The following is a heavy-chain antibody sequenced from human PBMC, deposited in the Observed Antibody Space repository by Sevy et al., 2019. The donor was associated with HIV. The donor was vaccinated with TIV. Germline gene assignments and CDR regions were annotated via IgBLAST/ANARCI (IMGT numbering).Heavy chain of an antibody. CDR2: IFSSGST. CDR3: VSLFLSYRSGWSYFDY. V-gene: IGHV3-66*02. Sequence: GESLKISCAISGFIVNDKYIIWVRQAPGKGLEWVSVIFSSGSTYCADSAKGRFTISRDNFKNTVYLQMNSVRAEDTAVYYCVSLFLSYRSGWSYFDYWGQGTLVTVSS. CDR1: GFIVNDKY. J-gene: IGHJ4*02. D-gene: IGHD6-19*01.